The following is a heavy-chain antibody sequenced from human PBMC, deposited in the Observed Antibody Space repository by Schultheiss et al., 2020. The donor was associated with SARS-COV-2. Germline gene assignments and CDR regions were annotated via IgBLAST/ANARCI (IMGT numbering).Heavy chain of an antibody. V-gene: IGHV3-64*04. CDR2: ISSNGGST. CDR1: GFTFSSYA. Sequence: GSLRLSCSASGFTFSSYAMHWVRQAPGKGLEYVSAISSNGGSTYYADSVKGRFTISRDNSKNTLYLQMNSLRAEDTAVYYCAKDRRTINYYFDYWGQGTLVTVSS. CDR3: AKDRRTINYYFDY. J-gene: IGHJ4*02. D-gene: IGHD3-3*01.